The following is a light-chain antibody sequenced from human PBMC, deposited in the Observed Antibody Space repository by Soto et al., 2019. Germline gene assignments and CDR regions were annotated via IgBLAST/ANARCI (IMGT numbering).Light chain of an antibody. CDR1: QSVSSY. J-gene: IGKJ1*01. CDR3: QQRSNWPPWT. Sequence: EIVLTQSPATLSLSPGERATLSCRASQSVSSYLAWYQQKPGQAPRLLIYDASNRATGIPARVSGSGSGTDFPLTIISVESEDFAVYYCQQRSNWPPWTFGQGTKVEIK. CDR2: DAS. V-gene: IGKV3-11*01.